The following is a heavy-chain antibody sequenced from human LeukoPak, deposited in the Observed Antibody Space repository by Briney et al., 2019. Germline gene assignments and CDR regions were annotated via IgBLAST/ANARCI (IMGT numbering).Heavy chain of an antibody. CDR1: GFTFSSYA. CDR3: ARDYHYYDSSGYHY. J-gene: IGHJ4*02. Sequence: GGSLRLSCAASGFTFSSYAMHWVRQAPGKGLEWVAVISYDGSNKYYADSVKGRFTISRDNSKNTLYLQMNSLRAEDTAVYYCARDYHYYDSSGYHYWGQGTLVTVSS. D-gene: IGHD3-22*01. V-gene: IGHV3-30-3*01. CDR2: ISYDGSNK.